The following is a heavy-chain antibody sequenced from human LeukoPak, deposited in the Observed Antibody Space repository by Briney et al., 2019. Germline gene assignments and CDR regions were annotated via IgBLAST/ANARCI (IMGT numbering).Heavy chain of an antibody. D-gene: IGHD3-3*01. Sequence: SAKLSCKASGGTFCSYAISWVRQAPGQGLEWRGGIIPIFGTANYAQTFQGRVTITTDESTSTAYMELSSLRAEDTAVYYCAREDAVDGSGFLWGQGTLVTVSS. J-gene: IGHJ4*02. CDR3: AREDAVDGSGFL. CDR1: GGTFCSYA. CDR2: IIPIFGTA. V-gene: IGHV1-69*05.